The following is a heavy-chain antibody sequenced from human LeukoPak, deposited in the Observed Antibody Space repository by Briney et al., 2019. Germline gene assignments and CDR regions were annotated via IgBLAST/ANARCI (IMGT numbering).Heavy chain of an antibody. CDR3: ARVVDTAMVVGMDV. CDR1: GYTFTGYY. CDR2: INPNSGGT. V-gene: IGHV1-2*06. Sequence: ASVNVSCTASGYTFTGYYMHWVRQAPGQGLEWMGRINPNSGGTNYAQKFQGRVTMTRDTSVSTAYMELSRLRSDDTAVYYCARVVDTAMVVGMDVWGQGTTVTVSS. J-gene: IGHJ6*01. D-gene: IGHD5-18*01.